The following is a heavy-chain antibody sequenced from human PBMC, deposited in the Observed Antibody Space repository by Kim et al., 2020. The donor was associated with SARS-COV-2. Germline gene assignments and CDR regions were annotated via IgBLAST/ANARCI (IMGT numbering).Heavy chain of an antibody. CDR2: ISSNGGST. D-gene: IGHD1-26*01. J-gene: IGHJ4*02. Sequence: GGSLRLSCAASGFTFSSYAMHWVRQAPGKGLEYVSAISSNGGSTYYANSVKGRFTISRDNSKNTLYLQMGSLRAEDMAVYYCARAFARYGGSYSDYWGQGTLVTVSS. CDR1: GFTFSSYA. V-gene: IGHV3-64*01. CDR3: ARAFARYGGSYSDY.